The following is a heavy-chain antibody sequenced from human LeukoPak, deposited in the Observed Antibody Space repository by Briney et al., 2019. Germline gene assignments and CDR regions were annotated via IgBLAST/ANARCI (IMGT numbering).Heavy chain of an antibody. CDR1: GGSISSSY. V-gene: IGHV4-59*01. Sequence: ASETLSLTCTVSGGSISSSYWSWIRQPPGKGLEWIGYIYYSGSTNYNPSLKSRVFISVDTSKNQFSLTLHSVTAADTAVYYCARDLDYGDYLRYFDLWGRGTLVTVSS. J-gene: IGHJ2*01. CDR2: IYYSGST. CDR3: ARDLDYGDYLRYFDL. D-gene: IGHD4-17*01.